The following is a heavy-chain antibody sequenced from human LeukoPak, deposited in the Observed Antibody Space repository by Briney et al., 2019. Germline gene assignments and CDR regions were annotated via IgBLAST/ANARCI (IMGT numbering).Heavy chain of an antibody. CDR3: ARQGTVTTYYYYYYGMDV. CDR2: IYYSGST. V-gene: IGHV4-39*01. D-gene: IGHD4-17*01. Sequence: SETLSLTCTVSGGSISSSSYYWGWIRQPPGKGLEWIGSIYYSGSTYYNPSLKSRVTISVDTSKNQFSLRLSSVTAADTAVYYCARQGTVTTYYYYYYGMDVWGQGTTVTVSS. CDR1: GGSISSSSYY. J-gene: IGHJ6*02.